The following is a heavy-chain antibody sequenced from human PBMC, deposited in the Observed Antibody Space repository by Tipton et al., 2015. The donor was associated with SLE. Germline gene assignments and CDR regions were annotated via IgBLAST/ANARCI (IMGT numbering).Heavy chain of an antibody. Sequence: TLSLTCTVSGDSIDIIGHYWGWIRQPPGKGLEWIGAIYYTGSAYYNPSLKNRVTISLVSSRDHFSLNLTSVTAADTAVYYCARYRMVVIASFDYWGQGTPVTVSS. CDR3: ARYRMVVIASFDY. CDR1: GDSIDIIGHY. CDR2: IYYTGSA. D-gene: IGHD2-21*01. V-gene: IGHV4-39*07. J-gene: IGHJ4*02.